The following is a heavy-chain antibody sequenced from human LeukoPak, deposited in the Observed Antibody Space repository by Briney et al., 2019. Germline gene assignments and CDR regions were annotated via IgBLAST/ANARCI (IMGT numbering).Heavy chain of an antibody. CDR2: ISYDGSNK. V-gene: IGHV3-30-3*01. D-gene: IGHD2/OR15-2a*01. CDR1: GFTFSSYA. Sequence: GGSLRLSCAASGFTFSSYAMHWVRQAPGKGLEWVAVISYDGSNKYYADSVKGRFTISRDNSKNTLYLQMNSLRAEDTAMYYCARAIGLDFDFWGQGTLVTVSS. CDR3: ARAIGLDFDF. J-gene: IGHJ4*02.